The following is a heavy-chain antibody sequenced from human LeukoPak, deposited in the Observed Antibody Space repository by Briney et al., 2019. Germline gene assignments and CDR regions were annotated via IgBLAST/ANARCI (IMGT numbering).Heavy chain of an antibody. CDR2: INAGNGNT. Sequence: ASVKVSCKASGYTFTSYAMHWVRQAPGQRLEWMGWINAGNGNTKYSQKFQGRVTITRDTSASTAYMELSSLRSEDTAVYYCARVVRRLGYCSGGSCYGDMDVWGQGTTVTVSS. D-gene: IGHD2-15*01. V-gene: IGHV1-3*01. J-gene: IGHJ6*02. CDR1: GYTFTSYA. CDR3: ARVVRRLGYCSGGSCYGDMDV.